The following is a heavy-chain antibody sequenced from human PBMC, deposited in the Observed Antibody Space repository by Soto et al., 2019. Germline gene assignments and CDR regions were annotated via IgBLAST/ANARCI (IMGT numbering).Heavy chain of an antibody. Sequence: LRLSCAASGFTFSSYSMNWVRQAPGKGLEWVSSISSSSSYIYYADSVKGRFTISRDNAKNSLYLQMNSLRAEDTAVYYCARDSTAAAGYSITHFDYWGQGTLVTVSS. CDR1: GFTFSSYS. J-gene: IGHJ4*02. CDR3: ARDSTAAAGYSITHFDY. D-gene: IGHD6-13*01. CDR2: ISSSSSYI. V-gene: IGHV3-21*01.